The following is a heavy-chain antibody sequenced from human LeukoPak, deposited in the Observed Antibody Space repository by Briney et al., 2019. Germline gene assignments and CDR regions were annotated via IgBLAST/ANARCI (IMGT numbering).Heavy chain of an antibody. J-gene: IGHJ4*02. D-gene: IGHD2-2*01. Sequence: QAGGSLRLSCAASGFTFSRFGMHWVRQAPGKGLEWVSTLSGSGGSTYYANSVKGRFTISRDNSKNTLYLQMDSLRAEDTAVYYCAKKGYCSDTSCNNGFDYWGQGTLVTVSS. V-gene: IGHV3-23*01. CDR1: GFTFSRFG. CDR3: AKKGYCSDTSCNNGFDY. CDR2: LSGSGGST.